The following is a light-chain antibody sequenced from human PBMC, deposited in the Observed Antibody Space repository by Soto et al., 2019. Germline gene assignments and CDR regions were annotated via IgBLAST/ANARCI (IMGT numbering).Light chain of an antibody. CDR1: QSISNN. Sequence: EIVMTQSPATLSVSPGERATLSCRASQSISNNLAWYHQRPGQAPRLLIYGASTRATGIPARFSGSGSGTEFTLTISSLQYEDFAVYYCQQYNNLWTFGQGTRVEIK. CDR2: GAS. J-gene: IGKJ1*01. V-gene: IGKV3-15*01. CDR3: QQYNNLWT.